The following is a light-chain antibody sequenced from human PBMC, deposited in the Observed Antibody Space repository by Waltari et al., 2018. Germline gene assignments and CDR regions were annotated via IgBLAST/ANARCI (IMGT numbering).Light chain of an antibody. V-gene: IGLV2-23*01. CDR2: EDN. J-gene: IGLJ3*02. Sequence: QSALTQPASVSVSPGQSITISCTGSRSDVGRYDLVSWYQQHPEKAPQVIIFEDNKRPSGVSDRFSGSKSGNTASLTISGLRAEDEADYYCCSDADSCTWVFGGGTKLTVL. CDR3: CSDADSCTWV. CDR1: RSDVGRYDL.